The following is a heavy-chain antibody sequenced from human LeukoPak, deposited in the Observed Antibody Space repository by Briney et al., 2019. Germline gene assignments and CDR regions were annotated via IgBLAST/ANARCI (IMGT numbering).Heavy chain of an antibody. J-gene: IGHJ6*02. CDR3: ARDSYYDFWSGSTEYYYYGMDV. V-gene: IGHV4-61*08. CDR2: IYYSGST. D-gene: IGHD3-3*01. CDR1: GGSISSGGYY. Sequence: SETLSLTCTVSGGSISSGGYYWSWIRQHPGKGLEWIGYIYYSGSTNYNPSLKSRVTISVDTSKNQFSLKLSSVTAADTAVYYCARDSYYDFWSGSTEYYYYGMDVWGQGTTVTVSS.